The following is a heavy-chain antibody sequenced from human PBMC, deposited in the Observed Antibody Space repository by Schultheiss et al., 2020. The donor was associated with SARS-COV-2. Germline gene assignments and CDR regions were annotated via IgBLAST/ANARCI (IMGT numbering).Heavy chain of an antibody. J-gene: IGHJ6*02. CDR3: ARSGNYYYYGMDV. Sequence: GGSLRLSCAASGFTFSSYEMNWVRQAPGKGLEWVSYISNSGTITYYADSVKGRFTISRDNSKNTLYLQMNSLRAEDTAVYYCARSGNYYYYGMDVWGQGTTVTVSS. V-gene: IGHV3-48*03. CDR2: ISNSGTIT. CDR1: GFTFSSYE.